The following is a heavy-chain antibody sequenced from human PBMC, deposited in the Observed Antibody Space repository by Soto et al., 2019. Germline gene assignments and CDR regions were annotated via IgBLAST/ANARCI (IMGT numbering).Heavy chain of an antibody. V-gene: IGHV3-23*01. J-gene: IGHJ5*02. CDR3: AKVPGYCSGGSCYLGFRLAP. Sequence: PGGSLRLSCAASGFTFSSYAMSWVRQAPGKGLEWVSAISGSGGSTYYADSVKGRFTISRDNSKNTLYLQMNSLRAEDTAVYYCAKVPGYCSGGSCYLGFRLAPWGQGTLVTVSS. CDR2: ISGSGGST. CDR1: GFTFSSYA. D-gene: IGHD2-15*01.